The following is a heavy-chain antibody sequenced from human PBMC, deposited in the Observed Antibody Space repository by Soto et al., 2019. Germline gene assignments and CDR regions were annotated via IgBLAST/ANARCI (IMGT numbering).Heavy chain of an antibody. CDR1: GGSIGSYY. CDR3: ARASTPIGWFDP. Sequence: SETLSLTCTVSGGSIGSYYWSWIRQPPGKGLEWIGYIYYSGSTNYNPSLKSRVTISVDTSKNQFSLKLSSVTAADTAVYYCARASTPIGWFDPWGQGTLVTVSS. CDR2: IYYSGST. D-gene: IGHD3-10*01. J-gene: IGHJ5*02. V-gene: IGHV4-59*01.